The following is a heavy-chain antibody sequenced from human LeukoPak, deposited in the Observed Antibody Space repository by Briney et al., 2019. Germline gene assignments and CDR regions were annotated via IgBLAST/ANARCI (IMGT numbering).Heavy chain of an antibody. V-gene: IGHV1-8*01. D-gene: IGHD2-2*01. Sequence: SVTVSCKASGYTFTSYDINWVRQATGQGLEWMGWMNPNSGNTGYAQKFQGRVTMTRNTSISTAYMELSSLRSEDTAVYYCARGVTYAPAAYNWSDPWGQGTLVTVSS. CDR3: ARGVTYAPAAYNWSDP. CDR1: GYTFTSYD. J-gene: IGHJ5*02. CDR2: MNPNSGNT.